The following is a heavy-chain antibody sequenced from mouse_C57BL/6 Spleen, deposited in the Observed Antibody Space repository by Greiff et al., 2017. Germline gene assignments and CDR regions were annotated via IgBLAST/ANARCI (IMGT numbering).Heavy chain of an antibody. J-gene: IGHJ1*03. Sequence: DVQLQESGPGLVKPSPSLSLTCSVTGYSITSGYYWNWIRQFPGNKLEWMGYIRYDGSNNYNPSLKNRISITRDTSKNQFFLKLNSVTTEDTDTYYCGREELGEFDVWGTGTTVTVSS. CDR3: GREELGEFDV. V-gene: IGHV3-6*01. CDR2: IRYDGSN. CDR1: GYSITSGYY. D-gene: IGHD4-1*01.